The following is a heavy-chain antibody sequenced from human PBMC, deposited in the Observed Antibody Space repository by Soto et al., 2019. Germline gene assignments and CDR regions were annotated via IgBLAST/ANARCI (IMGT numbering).Heavy chain of an antibody. V-gene: IGHV4-38-2*01. Sequence: SETLSLTCAVSGDSISRGYHWAWIRQPPGKGLEWVASIYPSGTTYYNPSLTSRVTISVDIFKNQFSLNLTSVTAADSAAYYWARADNVGYCPYF. CDR3: ARADNVGYCPYF. CDR1: GDSISRGYH. D-gene: IGHD2-2*03. J-gene: IGHJ4*01. CDR2: IYPSGTT.